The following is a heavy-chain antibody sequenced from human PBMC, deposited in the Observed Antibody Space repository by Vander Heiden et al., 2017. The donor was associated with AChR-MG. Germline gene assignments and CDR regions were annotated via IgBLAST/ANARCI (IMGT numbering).Heavy chain of an antibody. V-gene: IGHV1-69*06. J-gene: IGHJ3*02. D-gene: IGHD2-21*02. CDR3: ARDGFLAYCGGDCYYDAFDI. CDR2: IIPIFGTA. CDR1: GGTFSSHA. Sequence: QVQLVQSGAEVKKPGSSVKVSCKASGGTFSSHAISWVRQTPGQGLEWMVGIIPIFGTANYAQKFQGRVTITADKSTSTAYMELSSLRSEDTAVYYCARDGFLAYCGGDCYYDAFDIWGQGTMVTVSS.